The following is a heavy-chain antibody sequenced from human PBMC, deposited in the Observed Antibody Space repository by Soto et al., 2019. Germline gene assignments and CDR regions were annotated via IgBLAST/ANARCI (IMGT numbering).Heavy chain of an antibody. CDR2: IIPIFGTA. CDR1: GGTFSSYA. CDR3: ARECSSTSCPNYHDYYYYGMDV. D-gene: IGHD2-2*01. Sequence: QVQLVQSGAEVKTPGSSVKVSCKASGGTFSSYAISWVRQAPGQGLEWMGGIIPIFGTANYAQKFQGRVTITADESTSTAYMELSSRRSEDTAVYYCARECSSTSCPNYHDYYYYGMDVWGQGTTVTVSS. V-gene: IGHV1-69*01. J-gene: IGHJ6*02.